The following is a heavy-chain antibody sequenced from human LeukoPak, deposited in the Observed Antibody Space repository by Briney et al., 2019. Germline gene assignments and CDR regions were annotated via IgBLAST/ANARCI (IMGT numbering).Heavy chain of an antibody. V-gene: IGHV4-39*07. CDR3: ARAYYYDSSGYYPLYYFDY. CDR2: IYYSGST. J-gene: IGHJ4*02. D-gene: IGHD3-22*01. Sequence: SETLSLTCTVSGGSISSYYWSWIRQPPGKGLEWIGSIYYSGSTYYNPSLKSRVTIPVDTSKNQFSLKLSSVTAADTAVYYCARAYYYDSSGYYPLYYFDYWGQGTLVTVSS. CDR1: GGSISSYY.